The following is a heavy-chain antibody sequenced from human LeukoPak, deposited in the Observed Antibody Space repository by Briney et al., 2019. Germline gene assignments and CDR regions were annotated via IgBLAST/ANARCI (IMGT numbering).Heavy chain of an antibody. CDR2: ISGSGGST. CDR3: AKDFPARSARGYSSGWYYFDY. Sequence: PGGSLRLSSAASGFTFSSYAMSWVRQAPGKGLEWVSAISGSGGSTYYADSVKGRFTISRDNSKSTLYLQMNSLRAEDTAVYYCAKDFPARSARGYSSGWYYFDYWGQGTLVTVSS. CDR1: GFTFSSYA. J-gene: IGHJ4*02. V-gene: IGHV3-23*01. D-gene: IGHD6-19*01.